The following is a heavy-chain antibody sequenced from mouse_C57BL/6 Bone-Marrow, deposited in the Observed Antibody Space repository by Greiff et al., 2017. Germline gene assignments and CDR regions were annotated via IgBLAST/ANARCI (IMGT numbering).Heavy chain of an antibody. CDR3: ASGYFDV. CDR1: GFSLTSYG. CDR2: IWGGGST. Sequence: VQLQQSGPGLVQPSQSLSITCTVSGFSLTSYGVHWVRQSPGKGLEWLGVIWGGGSTDYNAAFISRLSISKDNSKSQVFFKMNSLQADDTAIYYCASGYFDVWGTGTTVTVSS. J-gene: IGHJ1*03. V-gene: IGHV2-2*01.